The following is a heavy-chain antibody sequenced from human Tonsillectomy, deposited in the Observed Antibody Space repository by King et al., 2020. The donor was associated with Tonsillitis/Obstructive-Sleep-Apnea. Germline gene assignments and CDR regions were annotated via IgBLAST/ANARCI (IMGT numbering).Heavy chain of an antibody. Sequence: VQLVESGGGVVQPGRSLRLSCTASGFTFTNYGMHWVRQAPGKGLEGVAVIWYDGSNKYYADSVKGRFTISRDNFKNTMYLQMDSLRAEDTAVYYCARGAPASLDYWGQGTLDPVSS. CDR3: ARGAPASLDY. J-gene: IGHJ4*02. D-gene: IGHD2-15*01. V-gene: IGHV3-33*01. CDR1: GFTFTNYG. CDR2: IWYDGSNK.